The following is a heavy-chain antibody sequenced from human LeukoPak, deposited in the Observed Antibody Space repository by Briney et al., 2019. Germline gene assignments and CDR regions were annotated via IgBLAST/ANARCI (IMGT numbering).Heavy chain of an antibody. Sequence: SGGSLRLSCAASGFTLSNNAMAWVRQAPGKGLEWVSSISSSSSYIYYADSVKGRFTISRDNAKNSLYLQMNSLRAEDTAVYYCARVSMMEKISSSSCADYWGQGTLVTVSS. CDR2: ISSSSSYI. D-gene: IGHD6-6*01. J-gene: IGHJ4*02. CDR1: GFTLSNNA. V-gene: IGHV3-21*01. CDR3: ARVSMMEKISSSSCADY.